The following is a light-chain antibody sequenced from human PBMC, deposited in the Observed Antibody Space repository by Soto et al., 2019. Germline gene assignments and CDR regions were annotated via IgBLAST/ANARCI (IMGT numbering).Light chain of an antibody. V-gene: IGLV1-51*02. Sequence: QSVLTQPPSVSAAPGQKVTISCSGSRSNIGNNYVSWYQQLPGTAPKLLIYENNKRPAGIPDQFSGSKSGTSAALGITGLQTGDEADYYCGTWDSSLSAGHVFGTGTKLTVL. CDR1: RSNIGNNY. CDR2: ENN. J-gene: IGLJ1*01. CDR3: GTWDSSLSAGHV.